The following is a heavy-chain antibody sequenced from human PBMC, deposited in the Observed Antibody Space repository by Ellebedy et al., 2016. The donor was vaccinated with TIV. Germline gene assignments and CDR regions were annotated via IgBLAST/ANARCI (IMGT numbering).Heavy chain of an antibody. D-gene: IGHD2-8*01. J-gene: IGHJ3*02. Sequence: AASVKVSCKASGYIFTDYGITWVRQAPGQGLEWLGWLSTYNGDTNYAQKVQGRITMTRDTSANTAYMELRSLRSDDTAVYYCATDLRYCSNDVCFKRYDAFDIWGQGTMVTVSS. V-gene: IGHV1-18*01. CDR1: GYIFTDYG. CDR2: LSTYNGDT. CDR3: ATDLRYCSNDVCFKRYDAFDI.